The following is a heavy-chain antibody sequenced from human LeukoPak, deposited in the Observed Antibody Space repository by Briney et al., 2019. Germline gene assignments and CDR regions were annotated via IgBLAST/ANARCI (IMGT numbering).Heavy chain of an antibody. V-gene: IGHV3-33*01. Sequence: GGSLRLSCAASGFTFSNYGMHWVRQAPGKGVEWVAVIWYDGSNKYYADSVKGRFSISRDNSKNTLYLQMNSLRVEDTAVYYCAGRNTYYDILTDYRYPSHYSYGMDVWGKGTTVTVSS. CDR3: AGRNTYYDILTDYRYPSHYSYGMDV. CDR2: IWYDGSNK. D-gene: IGHD3-9*01. J-gene: IGHJ6*04. CDR1: GFTFSNYG.